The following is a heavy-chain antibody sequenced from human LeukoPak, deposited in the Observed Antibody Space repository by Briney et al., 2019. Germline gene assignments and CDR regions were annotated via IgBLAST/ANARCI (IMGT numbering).Heavy chain of an antibody. D-gene: IGHD3-3*01. J-gene: IGHJ6*02. V-gene: IGHV3-48*03. CDR3: ARDLSDDFWSGQSYYYGMDV. CDR2: ISSSGSTI. Sequence: GGSLRLSCAASGFTFSSYEMNWVRQAPGKGLEWVSYISSSGSTIYYADSVKGRFTISRDNAKNSLYLQMNSLRAEDTAVYYCARDLSDDFWSGQSYYYGMDVWGQGTTVTVSS. CDR1: GFTFSSYE.